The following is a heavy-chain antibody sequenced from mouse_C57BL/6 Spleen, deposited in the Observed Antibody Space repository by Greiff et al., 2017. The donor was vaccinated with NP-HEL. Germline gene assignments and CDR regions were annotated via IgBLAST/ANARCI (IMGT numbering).Heavy chain of an antibody. J-gene: IGHJ1*03. V-gene: IGHV5-17*01. CDR1: GFTFSDYG. Sequence: EVQLVESGGGLVKPGGSLKLSCAASGFTFSDYGMHWVRQAPEKGLEWVAYISSGSSTIYYADTVKGRFTISRDNAKNTLFLQMTSLRSEDTAMYYCARGQNTYDYDWYFDVWGTGTTVTVSS. CDR3: ARGQNTYDYDWYFDV. CDR2: ISSGSSTI. D-gene: IGHD2-4*01.